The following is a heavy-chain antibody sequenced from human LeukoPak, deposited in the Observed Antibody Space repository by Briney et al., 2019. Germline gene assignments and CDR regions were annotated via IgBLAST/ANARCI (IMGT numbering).Heavy chain of an antibody. CDR2: INPSGGST. Sequence: ASVKVSCKASGYTFTSYYMHWVRQAPGQGLEWMGIINPSGGSTSYAQKFQGRVTMTRDMSTSTVYMELSSLRSEDTAVYYCARPDLMGALPRGFDYWGQGTLVTVSS. V-gene: IGHV1-46*01. CDR1: GYTFTSYY. D-gene: IGHD1-26*01. CDR3: ARPDLMGALPRGFDY. J-gene: IGHJ4*02.